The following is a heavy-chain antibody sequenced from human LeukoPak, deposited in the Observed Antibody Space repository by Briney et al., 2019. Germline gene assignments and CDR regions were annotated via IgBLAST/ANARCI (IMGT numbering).Heavy chain of an antibody. J-gene: IGHJ4*02. CDR1: GFTFSSSW. CDR2: INSDGSST. CDR3: ASLDY. V-gene: IGHV3-74*01. Sequence: PGGSLRLSCAASGFTFSSSWMHWVRQAPGKGLVWVSSINSDGSSTSYADSVKGRFTISRDNAKNTLYLQMNTLRAEDTAVYYCASLDYWGQGTPVTVSS.